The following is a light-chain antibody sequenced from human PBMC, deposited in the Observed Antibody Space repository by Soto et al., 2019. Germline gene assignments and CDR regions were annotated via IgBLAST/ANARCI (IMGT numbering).Light chain of an antibody. Sequence: QSVLNQPASLSGSPGQSITISCTGTSSDIGAYDYVSWFQHHPGKAPKLMISEVNNRPAGVSNRFSGSKSGNTAYLTISGLQVEDEAVFFCFSFTTTSTHVFGTGTKRTVL. V-gene: IGLV2-14*01. CDR1: SSDIGAYDY. CDR3: FSFTTTSTHV. J-gene: IGLJ1*01. CDR2: EVN.